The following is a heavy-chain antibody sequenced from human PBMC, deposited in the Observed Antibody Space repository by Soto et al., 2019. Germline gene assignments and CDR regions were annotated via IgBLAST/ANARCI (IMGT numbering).Heavy chain of an antibody. CDR2: IDPSDSYT. D-gene: IGHD3-9*01. Sequence: GESLKISCKGSGYSFTSYWISWVRQMPGKGLEWMGRIDPSDSYTNYSPSFQGHVTISADKSISTAYLQWSSLKTEDTAVYYCTTGYFDWLSSVAAFDIWGQGTMVTVSS. CDR1: GYSFTSYW. J-gene: IGHJ3*02. CDR3: TTGYFDWLSSVAAFDI. V-gene: IGHV5-10-1*01.